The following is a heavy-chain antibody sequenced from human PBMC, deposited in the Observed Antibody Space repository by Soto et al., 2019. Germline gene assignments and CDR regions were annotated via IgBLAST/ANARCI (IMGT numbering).Heavy chain of an antibody. Sequence: QVQRVQSGAEVKKPGASVKVSYKASGYTFTSYEMNWVRQATGQGLEWMGWMNPNSGDTGYAQKFQGRVTMTRNTSISTAYMELSSLRSEDTAVYYCARGELLWFGELLRWGQGTLVTVSS. CDR2: MNPNSGDT. CDR1: GYTFTSYE. CDR3: ARGELLWFGELLR. V-gene: IGHV1-8*01. J-gene: IGHJ4*02. D-gene: IGHD3-10*01.